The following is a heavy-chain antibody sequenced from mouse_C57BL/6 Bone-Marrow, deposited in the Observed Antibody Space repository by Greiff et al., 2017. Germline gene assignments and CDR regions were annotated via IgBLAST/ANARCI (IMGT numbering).Heavy chain of an antibody. CDR1: GYTFTSYW. CDR3: AINYYGSSNWYFDV. D-gene: IGHD1-1*01. Sequence: QVQLKQSGAELVKPGASVKVSCKASGYTFTSYWMHWVKQRPGQGLELIGRIHPSDSDTNYNQKFKGKATLTVDKSSSTSYMQLSSLTSEDSAVYYCAINYYGSSNWYFDVWGTGTTVTVSS. V-gene: IGHV1-74*01. CDR2: IHPSDSDT. J-gene: IGHJ1*03.